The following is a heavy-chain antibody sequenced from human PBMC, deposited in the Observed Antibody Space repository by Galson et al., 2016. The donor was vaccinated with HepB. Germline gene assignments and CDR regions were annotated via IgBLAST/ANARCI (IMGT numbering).Heavy chain of an antibody. V-gene: IGHV3-74*01. CDR2: IRGDGAIT. Sequence: SLRLSCAASGITLSGYWMHWVRQVPGKGLVWVSRIRGDGAITYYADSVEGRFTISRDNAKNTLYLQLNRLITEDTAVYYCARDHVDTVATDRFDPWGQGTLVTVSS. CDR3: ARDHVDTVATDRFDP. D-gene: IGHD5-12*01. J-gene: IGHJ5*02. CDR1: GITLSGYW.